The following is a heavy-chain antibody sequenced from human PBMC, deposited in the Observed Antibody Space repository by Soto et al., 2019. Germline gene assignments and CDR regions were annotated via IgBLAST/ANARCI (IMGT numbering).Heavy chain of an antibody. CDR3: ARDGRDYGGNSDYYGMVV. CDR1: GGTFSSYA. CDR2: IIPIFGTA. D-gene: IGHD4-17*01. J-gene: IGHJ6*02. V-gene: IGHV1-69*13. Sequence: GASVKVSCKASGGTFSSYAISWVRQAPGQGLEWMGGIIPIFGTANYAQKFQGRVTITADESTSTAYMELSSLRSEDTAVYYCARDGRDYGGNSDYYGMVVWGQGTTVTVSS.